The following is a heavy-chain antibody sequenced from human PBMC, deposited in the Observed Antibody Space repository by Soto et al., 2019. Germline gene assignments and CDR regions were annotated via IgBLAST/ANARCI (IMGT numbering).Heavy chain of an antibody. CDR3: ARRKRPGDYFDY. CDR2: IYYSGST. D-gene: IGHD6-25*01. V-gene: IGHV4-39*01. CDR1: GGSISSSSYC. J-gene: IGHJ4*02. Sequence: PSETLSLTCTVSGGSISSSSYCWGWIRQPPGKGLEWIGSIYYSGSTYYNPSLKSRVTISVDTSKNQFSLKLSSVTAADTAVYYCARRKRPGDYFDYWGQGTLVTVSS.